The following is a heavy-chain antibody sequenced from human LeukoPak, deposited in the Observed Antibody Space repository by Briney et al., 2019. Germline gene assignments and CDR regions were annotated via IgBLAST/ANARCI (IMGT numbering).Heavy chain of an antibody. CDR2: IGANGAT. D-gene: IGHD1-26*01. Sequence: PGGSLRLSCVPSGFTFNDYAMNWVRQAPGKGLEWVSAIGANGATFYKDSVEGRFTISRDRANSAVHLQMNSLRAEDSATYYCAKRGPGALPGSYDHWGQETLVTVSS. CDR1: GFTFNDYA. CDR3: AKRGPGALPGSYDH. J-gene: IGHJ4*02. V-gene: IGHV3-23*01.